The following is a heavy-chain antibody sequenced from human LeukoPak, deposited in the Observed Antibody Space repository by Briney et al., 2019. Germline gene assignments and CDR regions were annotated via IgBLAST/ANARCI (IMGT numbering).Heavy chain of an antibody. J-gene: IGHJ5*02. Sequence: SETLSLTCTVSGGSISSSSYYWGWIRQPPGKGLEWIGSIYYSGSTYYNPSLKSRVTISVDTSKNQFSLKLSSVTAADTAVYYCASPEGIAAHQWFDPWGQGTLVTVSS. V-gene: IGHV4-39*07. D-gene: IGHD6-13*01. CDR2: IYYSGST. CDR3: ASPEGIAAHQWFDP. CDR1: GGSISSSSYY.